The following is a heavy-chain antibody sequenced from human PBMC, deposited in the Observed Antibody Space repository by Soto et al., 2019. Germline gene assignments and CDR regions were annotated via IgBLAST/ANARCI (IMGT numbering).Heavy chain of an antibody. D-gene: IGHD3-10*01. J-gene: IGHJ4*02. CDR2: ISAYNGNT. CDR3: ARVRNTLWFGELLSSRCDY. Sequence: GASVKVSCKASGYTFTSYGISWVRQAPGQGLEWMGWISAYNGNTNYAQKLQGRVTMTTDTSTSTAYMELRSLRSDDTAVYYCARVRNTLWFGELLSSRCDYWGQGTLVTVSS. V-gene: IGHV1-18*01. CDR1: GYTFTSYG.